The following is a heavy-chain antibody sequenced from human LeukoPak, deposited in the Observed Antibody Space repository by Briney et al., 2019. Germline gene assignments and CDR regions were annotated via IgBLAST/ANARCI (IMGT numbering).Heavy chain of an antibody. V-gene: IGHV4-39*01. CDR2: IYYSGST. D-gene: IGHD3-3*01. J-gene: IGHJ4*02. CDR3: ARYYDFWSGYIDY. CDR1: GGSISSSSYY. Sequence: SETLSLTCTVSGGSISSSSYYWGWIRQPPGKGLEWIGSIYYSGSTYYNPSLKSRVTISVDTSKNQFSLKLSSVTAADTAVYYCARYYDFWSGYIDYWGQETLVTVSS.